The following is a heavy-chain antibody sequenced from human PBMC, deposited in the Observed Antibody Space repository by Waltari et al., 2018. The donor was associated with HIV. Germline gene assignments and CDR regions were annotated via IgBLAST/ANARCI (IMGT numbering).Heavy chain of an antibody. CDR3: ARHGSMDWATLY. CDR2: IYYSGST. Sequence: QVQLQESGPGLVKPSETLSLTCTVSGGSISSYYWSWIRQPPGKGLEWIGYIYYSGSTNYNPSLKSRVTISVDTSKNQFSLKLSSVTAADTAVYYCARHGSMDWATLYWGQGTLVTVSS. CDR1: GGSISSYY. D-gene: IGHD3-9*01. V-gene: IGHV4-59*08. J-gene: IGHJ4*02.